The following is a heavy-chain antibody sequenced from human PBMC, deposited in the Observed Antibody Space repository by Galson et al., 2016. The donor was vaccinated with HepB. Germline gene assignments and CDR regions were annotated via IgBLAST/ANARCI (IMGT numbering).Heavy chain of an antibody. D-gene: IGHD6-25*01. Sequence: SLRLSCAASGFVFSAYWLSWVRQSPGKGLEWVASINKDGTGSYYVDSAKGRFIISRDNARTSLSLQMHSLRVDDTSIYYCVSGYTSGIWGPGTMVIVSS. CDR3: VSGYTSGI. V-gene: IGHV3-7*01. CDR1: GFVFSAYW. CDR2: INKDGTGS. J-gene: IGHJ3*02.